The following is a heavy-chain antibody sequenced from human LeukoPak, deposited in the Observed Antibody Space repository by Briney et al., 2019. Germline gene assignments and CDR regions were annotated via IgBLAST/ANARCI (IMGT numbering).Heavy chain of an antibody. D-gene: IGHD3-10*01. Sequence: PSETLSLTCTVSGGSISSGYYWGWIRQPPGKGLEWIGSIYHSGSTYYNPSLKSRVTISVDTSKNQFSLKLSSVTAADTAVYYCVMVYYYGSGSYYNSDYWGQGTLVTVSS. CDR1: GGSISSGYY. J-gene: IGHJ4*02. CDR2: IYHSGST. CDR3: VMVYYYGSGSYYNSDY. V-gene: IGHV4-38-2*02.